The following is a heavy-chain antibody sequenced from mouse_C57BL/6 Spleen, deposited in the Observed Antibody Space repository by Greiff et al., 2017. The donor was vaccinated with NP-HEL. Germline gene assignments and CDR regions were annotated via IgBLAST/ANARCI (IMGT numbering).Heavy chain of an antibody. D-gene: IGHD2-2*01. CDR3: ARRLVFDY. Sequence: QVQLQQSGPELVKPGASVKISCKASGYAFSSSWMNWVKQRPGTGLEWIGRIYPGDGDTNYNGKFKGKATLTADKSSSTAYMQLSSLTSEDSAVYFCARRLVFDYWGQGTTLTVSS. CDR1: GYAFSSSW. J-gene: IGHJ2*01. CDR2: IYPGDGDT. V-gene: IGHV1-82*01.